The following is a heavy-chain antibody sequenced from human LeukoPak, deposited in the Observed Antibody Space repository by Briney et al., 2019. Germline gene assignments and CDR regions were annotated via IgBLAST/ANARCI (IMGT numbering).Heavy chain of an antibody. CDR1: GGTLSSYA. D-gene: IGHD6-6*01. CDR2: IIPIFGTA. CDR3: AISSSSFYYYYGMDV. Sequence: GASVKVSCKASGGTLSSYAISWVRQAPGQGLEWMGGIIPIFGTANYAQKFQGRVTITADESTSTAYMELSSLRSEDTAVYYCAISSSSFYYYYGMDVWGQGTTVTVSS. J-gene: IGHJ6*02. V-gene: IGHV1-69*13.